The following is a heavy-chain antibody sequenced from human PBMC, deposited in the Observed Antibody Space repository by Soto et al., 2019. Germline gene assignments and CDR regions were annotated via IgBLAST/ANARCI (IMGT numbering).Heavy chain of an antibody. V-gene: IGHV3-30*18. J-gene: IGHJ5*02. D-gene: IGHD6-13*01. Sequence: QVQLVESGGGVVQRGRSLRLSCAASGFDFNTYGLHWVRQAPGKGLEWVAAISFDGGSQYYADSVKGRFTISRDKSNSTLYLQMNSLGAEDTATYFCAKDSSVTAAGSGGWFDPWGPGTLVIVS. CDR2: ISFDGGSQ. CDR3: AKDSSVTAAGSGGWFDP. CDR1: GFDFNTYG.